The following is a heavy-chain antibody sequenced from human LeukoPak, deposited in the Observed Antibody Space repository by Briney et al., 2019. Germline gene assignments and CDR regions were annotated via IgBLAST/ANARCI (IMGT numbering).Heavy chain of an antibody. D-gene: IGHD3-10*01. CDR3: ARVGYGSGSMNYYGMDV. Sequence: SETLSLTCTVSGGSISSYYWSWIRQPPGKGLEWIGSIYYSGSTNYNPSLKSRVTISVDTSKNQFSLKLSSVTAADTAVYYCARVGYGSGSMNYYGMDVWGQGTTVTVSS. CDR1: GGSISSYY. CDR2: IYYSGST. J-gene: IGHJ6*02. V-gene: IGHV4-59*08.